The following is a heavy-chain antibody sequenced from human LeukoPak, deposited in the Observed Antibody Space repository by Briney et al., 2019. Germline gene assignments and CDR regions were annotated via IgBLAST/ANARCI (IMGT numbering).Heavy chain of an antibody. CDR1: GFTFSSYW. CDR3: ASTNYDFWSGFDWYFDL. Sequence: HTGGSLRLSCAASGFTFSSYWMSWVRQAPGKGLEWVANIKQDGSEKYYVDSVKGRFTISRDNAKNSLYLQMNSLRAEDTAVYYCASTNYDFWSGFDWYFDLWGRGTLVTVSS. V-gene: IGHV3-7*01. CDR2: IKQDGSEK. J-gene: IGHJ2*01. D-gene: IGHD3-3*01.